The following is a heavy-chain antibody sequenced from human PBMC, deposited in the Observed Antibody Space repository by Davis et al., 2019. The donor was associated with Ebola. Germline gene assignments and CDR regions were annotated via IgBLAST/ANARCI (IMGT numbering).Heavy chain of an antibody. CDR3: ARVPFLEWLLRDDYYYYGMDV. D-gene: IGHD3-3*01. Sequence: AASVKVSCKASGYTFTSYDINWVRQATGQGLEWMGWMNPNSGNTGYAQKFQGRVTMTRNTSISTAYMELSSLRSEDTAVYYCARVPFLEWLLRDDYYYYGMDVWGQGTTVTVSS. CDR2: MNPNSGNT. V-gene: IGHV1-8*01. CDR1: GYTFTSYD. J-gene: IGHJ6*02.